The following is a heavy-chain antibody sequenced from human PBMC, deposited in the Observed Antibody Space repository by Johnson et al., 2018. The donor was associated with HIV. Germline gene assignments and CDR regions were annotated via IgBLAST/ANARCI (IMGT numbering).Heavy chain of an antibody. Sequence: QVQLVESGGGVVQHGRSLRLSCAASGFTFSSYAMHWVRQAPGKGLEWVAVISYDGSNKYYADSVKGRFTISRDNSKNTLYLQMNSLRAEDTALYYCARDISPTGGFQEAFDIWGQGTMVTVSS. CDR1: GFTFSSYA. V-gene: IGHV3-30-3*01. CDR2: ISYDGSNK. D-gene: IGHD1-26*01. CDR3: ARDISPTGGFQEAFDI. J-gene: IGHJ3*02.